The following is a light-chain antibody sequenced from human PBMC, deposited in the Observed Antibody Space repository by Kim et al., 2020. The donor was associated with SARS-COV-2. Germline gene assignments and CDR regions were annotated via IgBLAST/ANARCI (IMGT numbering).Light chain of an antibody. V-gene: IGLV3-19*01. CDR2: AKN. CDR3: KSRDSSGNLLV. Sequence: SSELTQDPAVSVALGQTIRITCQGDNLRTYSASWYQQKPGQAPVLVIFAKNNRPSGIPDRFSGSSSGNTASFTITGAQAEDEADYYCKSRDSSGNLLVFG. CDR1: NLRTYS. J-gene: IGLJ2*01.